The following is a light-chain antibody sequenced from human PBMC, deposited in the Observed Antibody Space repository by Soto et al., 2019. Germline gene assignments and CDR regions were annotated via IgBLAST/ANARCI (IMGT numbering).Light chain of an antibody. CDR1: QSVSSN. J-gene: IGKJ1*01. V-gene: IGKV3-15*01. Sequence: EIVMTQSPATLSVSPGERATLSCRASQSVSSNLAWYQQKPGQAPRRLIYGASTRDTGIPARFSGSGAGTEFTLTISSLQSEDFAVYYCQQYNNWPPRTFGQGTKVEIK. CDR2: GAS. CDR3: QQYNNWPPRT.